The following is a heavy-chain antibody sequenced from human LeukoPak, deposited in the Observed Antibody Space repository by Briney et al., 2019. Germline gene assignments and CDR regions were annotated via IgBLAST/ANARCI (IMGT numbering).Heavy chain of an antibody. V-gene: IGHV1-69*13. Sequence: SVKVSCKASGGTFSSYAISWVRQAPGQGLEWMGGIIPIFGTAHYAQKFQGRVTITADESTSTAYMKLSSLRSENTAVYYCARVDYPLNIVAATECSDAFDIWGQGTMVTVSS. J-gene: IGHJ3*02. CDR2: IIPIFGTA. D-gene: IGHD1-26*01. CDR1: GGTFSSYA. CDR3: ARVDYPLNIVAATECSDAFDI.